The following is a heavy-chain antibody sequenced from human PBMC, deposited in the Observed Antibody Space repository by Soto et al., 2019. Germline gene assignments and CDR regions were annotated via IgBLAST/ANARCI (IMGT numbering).Heavy chain of an antibody. D-gene: IGHD3-22*01. CDR1: GFTFSSYA. CDR2: ISGSGGST. J-gene: IGHJ4*02. CDR3: AKDRGYYDSSGPDFFDY. Sequence: GGSLRLSCAASGFTFSSYAMSWVRQAPGKGLEWVSAISGSGGSTYYADSVKGRFTISRDNSKNTLYLQMNSLRAEDTAVYYCAKDRGYYDSSGPDFFDYWGQGTLVTVSS. V-gene: IGHV3-23*01.